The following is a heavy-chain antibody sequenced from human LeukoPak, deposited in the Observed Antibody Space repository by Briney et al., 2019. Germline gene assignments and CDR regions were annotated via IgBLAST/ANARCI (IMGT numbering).Heavy chain of an antibody. J-gene: IGHJ4*02. CDR3: ATYSSGWNDFDY. Sequence: GGSLRLSCAASGFTFSSYSMNWVRQAPGKGREWVSYISSSSSSTIYYADSVKGRFTISRDNAKNSLYLQMNSLRDEDTAVYYCATYSSGWNDFDYWGQGTLVTVSS. CDR2: ISSSSSSTI. D-gene: IGHD6-19*01. CDR1: GFTFSSYS. V-gene: IGHV3-48*02.